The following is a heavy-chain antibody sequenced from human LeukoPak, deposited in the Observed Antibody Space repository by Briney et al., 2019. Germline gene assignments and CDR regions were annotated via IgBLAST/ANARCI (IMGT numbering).Heavy chain of an antibody. CDR1: GFTFSSYS. Sequence: PGGSLRLSCAASGFTFSSYSMNWVRQAPGKGLEWVSSISSSSSYIYYADSVKGRFTISGDNAKNPLYLQMNSLRAEDTAVYYCATIFGRFDYWGQGTLVTVSS. V-gene: IGHV3-21*01. J-gene: IGHJ4*02. D-gene: IGHD3-3*01. CDR2: ISSSSSYI. CDR3: ATIFGRFDY.